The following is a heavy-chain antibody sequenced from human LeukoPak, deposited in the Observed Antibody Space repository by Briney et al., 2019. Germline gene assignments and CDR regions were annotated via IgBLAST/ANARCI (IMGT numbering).Heavy chain of an antibody. J-gene: IGHJ4*02. Sequence: GASVKASCKASGGTFSSYAISWVRQAPGQGLEWMGGIIPIFGTANYAQKFQGRVTITADESTSTAYMELSSLRSEDTAVYYCASGVRGFLGDYWGQGTLVTVSS. V-gene: IGHV1-69*13. CDR1: GGTFSSYA. D-gene: IGHD3-10*02. CDR2: IIPIFGTA. CDR3: ASGVRGFLGDY.